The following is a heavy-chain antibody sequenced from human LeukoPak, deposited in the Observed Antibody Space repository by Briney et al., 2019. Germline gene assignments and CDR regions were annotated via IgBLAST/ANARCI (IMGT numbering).Heavy chain of an antibody. Sequence: GGSLRLSCAASGFTFSSYGMHWVRQAPGKGLEWVAVISYDGSNKYYADSVKGRFTISRDNSKNTLYLQMNSLRAEDTAVYYCAKEDYYGSGSYYSPWDYYGMDVWGKGTTVTVSS. V-gene: IGHV3-30*18. CDR2: ISYDGSNK. CDR1: GFTFSSYG. D-gene: IGHD3-10*01. J-gene: IGHJ6*04. CDR3: AKEDYYGSGSYYSPWDYYGMDV.